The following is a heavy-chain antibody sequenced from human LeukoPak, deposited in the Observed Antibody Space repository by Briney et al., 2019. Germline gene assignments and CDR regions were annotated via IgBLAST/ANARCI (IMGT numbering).Heavy chain of an antibody. Sequence: TSEALSLTCAVYGGSFSGYYWSWIRQPPGKGLEWIGEINHSGSTNYNPSLKSRVTISVDPSKNQFSLKLSSVTAADTAVYYCARGLVAKAVVAARRGWFDPWDQGTLVTVSS. J-gene: IGHJ5*02. D-gene: IGHD2-15*01. CDR2: INHSGST. V-gene: IGHV4-34*01. CDR1: GGSFSGYY. CDR3: ARGLVAKAVVAARRGWFDP.